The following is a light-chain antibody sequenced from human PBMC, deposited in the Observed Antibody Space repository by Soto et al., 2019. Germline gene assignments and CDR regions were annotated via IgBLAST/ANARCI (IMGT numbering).Light chain of an antibody. CDR2: AAS. CDR1: QDIANF. J-gene: IGKJ4*01. CDR3: QKCKVAPFT. Sequence: ILMTQSPSSLSAFVGDRVTITCRASQDIANFLAWYQQKPGKVPKLLIYAASTLQSGVPSRFIGSGSGTDFTLTISSLQPEDVATYYCQKCKVAPFTFGGGTKVDI. V-gene: IGKV1-27*01.